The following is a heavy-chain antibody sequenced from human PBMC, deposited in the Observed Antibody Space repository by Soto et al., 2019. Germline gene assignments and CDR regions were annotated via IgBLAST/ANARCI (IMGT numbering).Heavy chain of an antibody. CDR1: GGTFSSYT. D-gene: IGHD3-10*01. J-gene: IGHJ3*02. Sequence: ASVKVSCKASGGTFSSYTISWVRQAPGQGLEWMGRIIPILGIANYAQKFQGRVTITADKSTSTAYMELSSLRSEDTAVYYCARDAQLWFNAFDIWGQGTMVTVSS. V-gene: IGHV1-69*04. CDR3: ARDAQLWFNAFDI. CDR2: IIPILGIA.